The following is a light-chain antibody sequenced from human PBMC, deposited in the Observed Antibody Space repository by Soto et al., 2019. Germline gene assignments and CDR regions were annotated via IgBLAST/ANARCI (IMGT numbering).Light chain of an antibody. CDR1: SSNIRAGYD. CDR2: GNS. J-gene: IGLJ2*01. V-gene: IGLV1-40*01. Sequence: QPVLTQPPSVSGAPGQSVTISCTGSSSNIRAGYDVHWYQQLPGTAPKPLIYGNSNRPSGVPDRFSGSKSGTSASLAITGLQAEDEADYYCQSYDSSLSAHVVFGGGTKLTVL. CDR3: QSYDSSLSAHVV.